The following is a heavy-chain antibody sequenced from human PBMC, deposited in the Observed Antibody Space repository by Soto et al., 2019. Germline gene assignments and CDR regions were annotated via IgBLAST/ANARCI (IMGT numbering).Heavy chain of an antibody. D-gene: IGHD2-21*02. CDR3: ARQPLAYCGGDCCSRDWYFDL. J-gene: IGHJ2*01. V-gene: IGHV5-51*01. Sequence: GESLKISCKGSGYSFTSYWIGWVRQMPGKGLEWMGIIYPGDSDTRYSPSFQGQVTISADKSISTAYLQWSSLKASDTAMYYCARQPLAYCGGDCCSRDWYFDLWGRGTLVTVSS. CDR2: IYPGDSDT. CDR1: GYSFTSYW.